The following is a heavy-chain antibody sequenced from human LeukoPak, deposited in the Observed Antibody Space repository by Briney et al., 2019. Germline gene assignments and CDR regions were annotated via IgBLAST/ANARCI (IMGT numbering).Heavy chain of an antibody. D-gene: IGHD3-16*01. J-gene: IGHJ6*03. CDR1: GFTFSIYS. CDR2: ISSIGTYI. CDR3: ASGVYATLSWANTSTDPYHYYRDL. V-gene: IGHV3-21*01. Sequence: PGGSLRLSCAASGFTFSIYSMTCGREAPGKGLECGSSISSIGTYIYYADLLKGRFTLYRDTHKNSLYLQMHSQRPEDTGVYYCASGVYATLSWANTSTDPYHYYRDLWAKENTVRVS.